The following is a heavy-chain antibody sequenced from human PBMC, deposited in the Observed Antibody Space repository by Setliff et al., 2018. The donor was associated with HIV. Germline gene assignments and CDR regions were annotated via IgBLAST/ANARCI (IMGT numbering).Heavy chain of an antibody. CDR1: GDSISSYY. CDR2: VYYGGST. V-gene: IGHV4-59*01. Sequence: SETLSLTCTVSGDSISSYYWSWIRQPPGKGLEWIGYVYYGGSTTYNPSLKSRVTISVDTSKNQFSLKLSSVTAADTAVYYCARGRHYYDSSGYYFDFWGQGTLVTVSS. CDR3: ARGRHYYDSSGYYFDF. J-gene: IGHJ4*02. D-gene: IGHD3-22*01.